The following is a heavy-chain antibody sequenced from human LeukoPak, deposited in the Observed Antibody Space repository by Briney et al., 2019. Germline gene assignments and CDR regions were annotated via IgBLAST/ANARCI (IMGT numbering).Heavy chain of an antibody. D-gene: IGHD5-12*01. J-gene: IGHJ4*02. Sequence: ASVKVSFKASGYAFTSNYIHWVRQAPGQGLEWMGMIYPRDGSTSYAQKFQGRVTITADESTSTAYMELSSLRSEDTAVYYCARQPNGYDYINWGQGTLVTVSS. CDR1: GYAFTSNY. CDR2: IYPRDGST. V-gene: IGHV1-46*01. CDR3: ARQPNGYDYIN.